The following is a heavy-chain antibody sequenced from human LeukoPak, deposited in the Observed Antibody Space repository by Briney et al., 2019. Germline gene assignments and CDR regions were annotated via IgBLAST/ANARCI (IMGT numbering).Heavy chain of an antibody. J-gene: IGHJ4*02. Sequence: ASVKVSCKVSGYTLTELSMHWVRQAPGKGLEWMGGFDPEDGETIYAQKFQGRVTMTEDTSTDTAYMELSSVRSEDTAVYYCATGPPYSGSLMDYWGQGTLVTVSS. D-gene: IGHD1-26*01. CDR2: FDPEDGET. V-gene: IGHV1-24*01. CDR3: ATGPPYSGSLMDY. CDR1: GYTLTELS.